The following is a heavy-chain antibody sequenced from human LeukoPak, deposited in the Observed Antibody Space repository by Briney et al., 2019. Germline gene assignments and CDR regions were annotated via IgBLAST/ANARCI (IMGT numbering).Heavy chain of an antibody. CDR3: ARDIPYHCGGDCCLGGYYYYGMDV. CDR2: ISSSSSYI. Sequence: PGGSLRLSCAASGFTFSSYSMNWVRQAPGKGLEWVSSISSSSSYIYYTDSVKGRSTISRDNAKNSLYLQMNSLRAEDTAVYYCARDIPYHCGGDCCLGGYYYYGMDVWGQGTTVTVSS. CDR1: GFTFSSYS. V-gene: IGHV3-21*01. D-gene: IGHD2-21*02. J-gene: IGHJ6*02.